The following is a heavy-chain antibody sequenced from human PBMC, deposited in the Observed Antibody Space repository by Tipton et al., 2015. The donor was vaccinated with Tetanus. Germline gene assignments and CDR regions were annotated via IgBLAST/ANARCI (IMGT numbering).Heavy chain of an antibody. Sequence: TLSLTCNVSGDSMTDFYWSWIRQPPGKGLEWIGYIYYSGNSDYNPSLKSRVTLSVDTSNNQFSLKLNSVTAADTAVYYCARLASYSNHLDAWGQGALVTVSS. CDR3: ARLASYSNHLDA. D-gene: IGHD4-11*01. J-gene: IGHJ4*02. V-gene: IGHV4-59*08. CDR1: GDSMTDFY. CDR2: IYYSGNS.